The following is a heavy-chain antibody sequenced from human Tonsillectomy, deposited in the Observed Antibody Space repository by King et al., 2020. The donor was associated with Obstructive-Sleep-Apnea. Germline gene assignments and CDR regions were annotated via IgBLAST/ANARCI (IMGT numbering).Heavy chain of an antibody. J-gene: IGHJ4*02. Sequence: VQLQESGPGLVKSSQTLSLTCMVSGVSISSGGHYWNWIRQPPGKGLEWIGYIFYNWKTYYNPSLTRRVDISVDTSKNQFSLVMSSVTAADTAMYYCAADYAHDHGDHFDYWGLGTLVTVSS. CDR1: GVSISSGGHY. V-gene: IGHV4-30-4*01. CDR3: AADYAHDHGDHFDY. CDR2: IFYNWKT. D-gene: IGHD4-17*01.